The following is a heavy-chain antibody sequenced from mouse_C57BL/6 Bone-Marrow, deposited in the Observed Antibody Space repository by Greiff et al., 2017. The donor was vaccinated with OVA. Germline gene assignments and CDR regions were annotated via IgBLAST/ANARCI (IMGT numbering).Heavy chain of an antibody. CDR1: GSTFTDSY. V-gene: IGHV1-19*01. CDR3: ASGMGRRDY. D-gene: IGHD4-1*01. CDR2: INPYNGGT. Sequence: VQLQQSGPVLVKPGASVKMSCKASGSTFTDSYMNWVKQSHGKSLEWIGVINPYNGGTSYNQKFKGKATLTVDKSSSTAYMELNSLTSEDSAVYYCASGMGRRDYWGQGTTLTVSS. J-gene: IGHJ2*01.